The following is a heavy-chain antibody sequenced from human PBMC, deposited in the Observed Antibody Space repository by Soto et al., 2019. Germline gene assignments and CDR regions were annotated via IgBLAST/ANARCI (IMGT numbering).Heavy chain of an antibody. CDR3: ARTAYSGSYYDHGMDV. J-gene: IGHJ6*02. CDR1: GFTLSSYP. CDR2: ISFDGSNK. D-gene: IGHD1-26*01. Sequence: VGSLRLSCAASGFTLSSYPMHWVRQAPGKGLEWLAVISFDGSNKFYADSVKGRFTISRDNSKNTMYLQLNSLRDEDTTVYFCARTAYSGSYYDHGMDVWGQGTTVTVS. V-gene: IGHV3-30*04.